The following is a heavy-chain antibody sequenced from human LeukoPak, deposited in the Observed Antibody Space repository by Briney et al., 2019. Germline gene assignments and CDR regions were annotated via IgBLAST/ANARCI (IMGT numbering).Heavy chain of an antibody. CDR3: ARGLGDFWSGDQL. CDR1: GXSFSDYY. J-gene: IGHJ1*01. D-gene: IGHD3-3*01. Sequence: SETLSLTCAVYGXSFSDYYWSWIRQPPGKGQEWMGEINHSGSTNYNPSLKSRVTISVDTSKNQFSLKLSSVTAADTAVYYCARGLGDFWSGDQLWGQGTLVTVSS. CDR2: INHSGST. V-gene: IGHV4-34*01.